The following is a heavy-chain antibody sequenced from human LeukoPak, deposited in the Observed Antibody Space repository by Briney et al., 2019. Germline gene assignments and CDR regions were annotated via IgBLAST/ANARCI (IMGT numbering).Heavy chain of an antibody. CDR1: GFTFSSYA. D-gene: IGHD5-12*01. Sequence: GGSLRLSCAASGFTFSSYAMSWVRQAPGKGLEWVSAISGSGGSTYYADSVKGRFTISRDNAKNSLYLQMNSLRAEDTAVYYCVRGSGGYDPLDFDFWGQGTLVTVAS. V-gene: IGHV3-23*01. CDR2: ISGSGGST. CDR3: VRGSGGYDPLDFDF. J-gene: IGHJ4*02.